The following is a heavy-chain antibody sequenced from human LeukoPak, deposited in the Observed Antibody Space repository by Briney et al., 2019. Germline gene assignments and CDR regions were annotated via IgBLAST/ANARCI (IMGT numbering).Heavy chain of an antibody. CDR1: GFTFSDSY. J-gene: IGHJ4*02. CDR3: ARTARELSD. CDR2: ISSSGHYT. V-gene: IGHV3-11*03. Sequence: KTGGSLRLSCAASGFTFSDSYMSWVRQAPGKGLEWLSLISSSGHYTIYADSVKGRFTVSRDNAKSSLYLQMNSLRAEDTAVYYCARTARELSDWGQGTLVTVSS. D-gene: IGHD1-7*01.